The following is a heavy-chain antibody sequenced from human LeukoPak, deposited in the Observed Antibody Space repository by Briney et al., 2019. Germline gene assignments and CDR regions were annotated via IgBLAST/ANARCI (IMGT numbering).Heavy chain of an antibody. CDR2: IYYSGST. Sequence: GSLRLSCAASGFTFSSYSMNWVRQPPGKGLEWIGSIYYSGSTYYNPSLKSRVTISVDTSKNQFSLKLSSVTAADTAVYYCARHLSGKLSIAALTDYWGQGTLVTVSS. CDR1: GFTFSSYSMN. V-gene: IGHV4-39*01. CDR3: ARHLSGKLSIAALTDY. J-gene: IGHJ4*02. D-gene: IGHD6-6*01.